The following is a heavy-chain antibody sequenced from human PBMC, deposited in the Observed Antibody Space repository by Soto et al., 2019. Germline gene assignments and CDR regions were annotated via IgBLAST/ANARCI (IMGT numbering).Heavy chain of an antibody. Sequence: QVQLQQSGSGLVKPSQNLSLTCVMSGDGFSSSSVAWNWFRQSPSRGLEWQGRTFYRSKWYSEYAVSVKSRITINPDASKIQFSLQLNSVSPEDTALYYCARGKNTAFDFWGQGTLVTVSS. D-gene: IGHD2-21*02. CDR1: GDGFSSSSVA. CDR3: ARGKNTAFDF. J-gene: IGHJ4*02. CDR2: TFYRSKWYS. V-gene: IGHV6-1*01.